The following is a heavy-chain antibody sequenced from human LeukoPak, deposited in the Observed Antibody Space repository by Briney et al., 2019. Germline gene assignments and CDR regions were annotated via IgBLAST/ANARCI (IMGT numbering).Heavy chain of an antibody. CDR3: ARNYGGYSH. V-gene: IGHV3-7*02. D-gene: IGHD4-23*01. CDR1: GFTFSSYW. CDR2: IQQDGSEQ. J-gene: IGHJ4*02. Sequence: GGSLRLPCTASGFTFSSYWMSWVRQAPGKGLEWVANIQQDGSEQYYVDSVKGRFTISRDNAKNSLYLQMNSLRAEDTALYYCARNYGGYSHWGQGTLVTVSS.